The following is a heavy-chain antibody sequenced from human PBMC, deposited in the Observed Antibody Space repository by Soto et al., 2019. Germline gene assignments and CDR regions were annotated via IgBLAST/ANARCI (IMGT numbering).Heavy chain of an antibody. CDR3: AKGYNDHSDYGGII. J-gene: IGHJ4*02. CDR2: ISSDGSNK. CDR1: GFSFSRYG. Sequence: QVQLVESGGGVVQAGRSLRLSCAASGFSFSRYGMHWVRQAPGKGLEWVAEISSDGSNKNYADSVKGRFTISRDISKDTLYLQMSSLRAEDTAVYYCAKGYNDHSDYGGIIWGQGTLVSVSS. V-gene: IGHV3-30*18. D-gene: IGHD4-17*01.